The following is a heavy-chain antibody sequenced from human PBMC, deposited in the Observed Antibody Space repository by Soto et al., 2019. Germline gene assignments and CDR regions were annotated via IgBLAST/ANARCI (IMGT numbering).Heavy chain of an antibody. CDR2: ISYDGSNK. V-gene: IGHV3-30-3*01. CDR3: ASVWVDTAMVTLGDRQWFDP. Sequence: QVQLVESGGGVVQPGRSLRLSCAASGFTFSSYAMHGVRQAPGKGLEWVAVISYDGSNKYYADSVMGRFTISRDNSKNTLYLQMSSLRAEDTAVYYCASVWVDTAMVTLGDRQWFDPWGQGTLVTVSS. J-gene: IGHJ5*02. CDR1: GFTFSSYA. D-gene: IGHD5-18*01.